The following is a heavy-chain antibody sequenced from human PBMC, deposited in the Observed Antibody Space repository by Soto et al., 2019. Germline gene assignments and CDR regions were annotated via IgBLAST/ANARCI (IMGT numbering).Heavy chain of an antibody. D-gene: IGHD2-15*01. CDR3: ARDIYSYGTVGTPDV. CDR1: GFIFTNHA. CDR2: ISDDTNRK. J-gene: IGHJ3*01. Sequence: QVQMVESGGGVVQPGRSLRLSCVVSGFIFTNHAMHWVRQAPGKGLEWVAVISDDTNRKYYADSVKSRFTISRDNSKNILYLQTNSLSDDDTAVYYCARDIYSYGTVGTPDVWGQGPMLIVSS. V-gene: IGHV3-30*04.